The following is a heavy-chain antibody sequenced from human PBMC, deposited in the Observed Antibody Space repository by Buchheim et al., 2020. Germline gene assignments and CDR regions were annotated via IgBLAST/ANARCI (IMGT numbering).Heavy chain of an antibody. Sequence: EVQLVESGGGLVKPGGSLRLSCAASGFTFSNAWVSWVRQAPGKGLEWVGRIKSKTDGGTTDYAAPVKGRFTISRDDSKTTLYLQMNSLKTEDTAVYYCTGIGSVVVPSYYYYGMDVWGQGTT. D-gene: IGHD3-22*01. CDR2: IKSKTDGGTT. CDR3: TGIGSVVVPSYYYYGMDV. J-gene: IGHJ6*02. V-gene: IGHV3-15*01. CDR1: GFTFSNAW.